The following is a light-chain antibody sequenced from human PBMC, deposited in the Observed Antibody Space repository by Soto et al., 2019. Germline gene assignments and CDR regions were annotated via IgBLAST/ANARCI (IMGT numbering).Light chain of an antibody. V-gene: IGKV2-40*01. CDR1: QSVSSY. CDR2: TLS. Sequence: EIVLTQSPATLSLSPGERATLSCRASQSVSSYLAWYLQKPGQSPQLLIYTLSYRASGVPDRFSGSGSGTDFTLKISRVEAEDVGVYYCMQRIEFPITFGQGTRLEI. J-gene: IGKJ5*01. CDR3: MQRIEFPIT.